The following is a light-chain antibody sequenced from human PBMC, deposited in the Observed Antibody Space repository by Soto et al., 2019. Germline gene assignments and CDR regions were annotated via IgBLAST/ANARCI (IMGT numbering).Light chain of an antibody. CDR1: SSDVGGYNH. V-gene: IGLV2-14*01. CDR3: SSYTSTNTVI. Sequence: QSVLTQPASVSGSPGQSITISCTGTSSDVGGYNHVSWFQHHPGKAPKLLISEVSNRSSGVSNRFSGSKSGNTASLTISGLRAEDEADYYCSSYTSTNTVIFGGGTKLTVL. CDR2: EVS. J-gene: IGLJ2*01.